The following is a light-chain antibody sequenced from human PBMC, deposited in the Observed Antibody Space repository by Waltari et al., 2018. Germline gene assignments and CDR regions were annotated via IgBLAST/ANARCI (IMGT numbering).Light chain of an antibody. CDR2: AAS. V-gene: IGKV1-39*01. CDR3: QQSSASPYT. CDR1: QNIANY. Sequence: DIQMTQSPSFLSASVGDRVIITCRASQNIANYLNWDQQKPGTAPKLLIFAASKLQTGVPSRFSGSGSGRDFTLTISGLQVEDFAIFYCQQSSASPYTFGQGTKIEMK. J-gene: IGKJ2*01.